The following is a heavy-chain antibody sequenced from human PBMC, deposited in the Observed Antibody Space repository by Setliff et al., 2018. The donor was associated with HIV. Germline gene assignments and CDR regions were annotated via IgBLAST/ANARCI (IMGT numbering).Heavy chain of an antibody. CDR2: ISRDGDTI. V-gene: IGHV3-48*03. CDR3: ASEACRHSGGYCYDSYAFDI. J-gene: IGHJ3*02. CDR1: GFIFNTYE. Sequence: GGSLRLSCAGFGFIFNTYEMNWVRQAPGKGLEWLSYISRDGDTIYYADSVKGRFTVSRDDTKNSLYLQMSSLRAEDTAIYYCASEACRHSGGYCYDSYAFDIWGQGTLVTVSS. D-gene: IGHD3-22*01.